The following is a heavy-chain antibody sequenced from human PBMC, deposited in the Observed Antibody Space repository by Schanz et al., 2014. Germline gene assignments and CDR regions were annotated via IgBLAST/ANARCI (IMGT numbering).Heavy chain of an antibody. Sequence: QVQLVDSGGGLVKPGGSLRLSCTASGFPFSDYFMAWIRQPPGRGLEWVSYIGNGGVTIYYADSVKGRFTISRDNSKNSLYLQMNSLRAEDTAVYYCTRDVRLDRRGNWFDPWGQGTLVTVSS. CDR2: IGNGGVTI. CDR1: GFPFSDYF. J-gene: IGHJ5*02. D-gene: IGHD1-1*01. V-gene: IGHV3-11*01. CDR3: TRDVRLDRRGNWFDP.